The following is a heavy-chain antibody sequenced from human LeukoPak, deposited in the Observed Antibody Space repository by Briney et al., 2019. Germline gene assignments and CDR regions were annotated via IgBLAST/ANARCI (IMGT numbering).Heavy chain of an antibody. J-gene: IGHJ4*02. CDR2: IKEDGGEK. CDR3: ARGSDTAMVLFYYFDY. V-gene: IGHV3-7*01. D-gene: IGHD5-18*01. CDR1: GFTFSSYS. Sequence: PGGSLRLSCAASGFTFSSYSMNWVRQAPGKGLEWVANIKEDGGEKYSVDSVKGRFTISRDNAKNSLYLQMNTLRAEDTAVYYCARGSDTAMVLFYYFDYWGQGTLVTVSS.